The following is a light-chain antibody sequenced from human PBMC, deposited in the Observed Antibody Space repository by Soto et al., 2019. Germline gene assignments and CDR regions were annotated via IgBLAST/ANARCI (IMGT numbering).Light chain of an antibody. CDR2: EVS. CDR3: SSYTSISTYV. CDR1: SSDVGGYNY. V-gene: IGLV2-14*01. J-gene: IGLJ1*01. Sequence: QSALTQPASVSGSPGQSITISCTGTSSDVGGYNYVSWYQQHPGKAPKLMIYEVSTRPSGVSNRFSGSKSGNTASLTIYGLQAEDEADYYCSSYTSISTYVFGTGTKLTVL.